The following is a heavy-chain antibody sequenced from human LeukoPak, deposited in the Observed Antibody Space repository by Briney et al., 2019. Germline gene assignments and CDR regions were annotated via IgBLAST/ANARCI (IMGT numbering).Heavy chain of an antibody. CDR1: GFTFSFYW. CDR2: IKQDGSEK. J-gene: IGHJ4*02. Sequence: PGGSLRLSCAASGFTFSFYWMNWVRQAPGKGLEWVANIKQDGSEKYYVDSVKGRFTISRDNSKNTLYLQMNSLRAEDTAVYYCANNPLYFDYWGQGTLVTVSS. CDR3: ANNPLYFDY. D-gene: IGHD1-1*01. V-gene: IGHV3-7*01.